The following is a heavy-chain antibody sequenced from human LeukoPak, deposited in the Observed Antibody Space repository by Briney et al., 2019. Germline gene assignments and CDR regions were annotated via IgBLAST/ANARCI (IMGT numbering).Heavy chain of an antibody. CDR1: EFTFSNYA. V-gene: IGHV3-23*01. CDR2: ISGGGGST. D-gene: IGHD1-14*01. J-gene: IGHJ5*02. CDR3: AKGSGINHYHWIDP. Sequence: PGGSLRLSCAASEFTFSNYAMNWVRQDPGKGLEWVSGISGGGGSTYYADSVKGRFTISRDNSKNTLYLQMDSLRAEDTALYYCAKGSGINHYHWIDPWGQGTLVTVSS.